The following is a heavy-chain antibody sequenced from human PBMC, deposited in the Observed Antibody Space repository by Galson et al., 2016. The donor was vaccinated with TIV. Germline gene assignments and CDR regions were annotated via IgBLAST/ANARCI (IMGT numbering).Heavy chain of an antibody. Sequence: SVKVSCKAFGYTVTTYYIHWVRQGPGQGLEWMGIINPSGGGTTYAQNFQGRMTMTRDTSTGTVYMALSSPRSEDTAVYYCARSQSCGGDCYYFDYWGRGTLVTVSS. D-gene: IGHD2-21*02. CDR2: INPSGGGT. J-gene: IGHJ4*02. CDR3: ARSQSCGGDCYYFDY. CDR1: GYTVTTYY. V-gene: IGHV1-46*01.